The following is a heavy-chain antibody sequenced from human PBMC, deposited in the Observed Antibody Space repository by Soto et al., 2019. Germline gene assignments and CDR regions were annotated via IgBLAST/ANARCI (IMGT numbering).Heavy chain of an antibody. J-gene: IGHJ3*02. CDR2: INSDGSST. CDR1: GGSISSSSYY. D-gene: IGHD1-1*01. Sequence: PSETLSLTCTVSGGSISSSSYYWGWIRQVPGKGLVWVSRINSDGSSTNYADSVKGRFTISRDNAKNSLYLQMNSLRAEDTAVYYCARDARDGYNSRLDAFDISAQGTIVPGS. V-gene: IGHV3-74*01. CDR3: ARDARDGYNSRLDAFDI.